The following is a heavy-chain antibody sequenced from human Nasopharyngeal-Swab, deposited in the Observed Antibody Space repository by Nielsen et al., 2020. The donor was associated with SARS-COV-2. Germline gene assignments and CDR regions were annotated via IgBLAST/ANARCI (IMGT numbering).Heavy chain of an antibody. CDR2: INSDGRRT. V-gene: IGHV3-74*01. J-gene: IGHJ4*02. CDR1: GFTFSDYW. CDR3: ARGSSGWPGN. Sequence: GESLKISCAASGFTFSDYWIHWVRQVPGRGLVWISHINSDGRRTSYGDSVKGRFTISRDNTKKTVSLEMNSLRADDTGVYYCARGSSGWPGNWGQGTLVTVSS. D-gene: IGHD6-19*01.